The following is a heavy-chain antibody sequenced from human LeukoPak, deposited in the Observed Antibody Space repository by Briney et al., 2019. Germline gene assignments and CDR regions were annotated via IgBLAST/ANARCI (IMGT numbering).Heavy chain of an antibody. D-gene: IGHD1-20*01. CDR1: GYTFTSFD. V-gene: IGHV1-8*01. CDR2: MNPNSGNT. J-gene: IGHJ6*02. CDR3: ARGYNWNPGIYYYYGMDV. Sequence: ASVKVSCKASGYTFTSFDINWVRQATGQGLEWMGWMNPNSGNTGYAQKFQGRVTMTRNTSISTAYMELSSLRSEDTAVYYCARGYNWNPGIYYYYGMDVWGQGTTVTVSS.